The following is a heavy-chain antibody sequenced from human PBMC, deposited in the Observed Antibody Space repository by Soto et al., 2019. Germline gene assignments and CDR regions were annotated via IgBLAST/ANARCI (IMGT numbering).Heavy chain of an antibody. J-gene: IGHJ4*02. D-gene: IGHD1-26*01. Sequence: GGSLRLSCAASGFTFSSYAMSWVRQAPGKGLEWVSAISGSGGSTYYADSVKGRFTISRDNSKNTLYLQMNSLRAEDTAVYYCANSDVGATHRFDYWGQGTLVTVSS. CDR1: GFTFSSYA. V-gene: IGHV3-23*01. CDR2: ISGSGGST. CDR3: ANSDVGATHRFDY.